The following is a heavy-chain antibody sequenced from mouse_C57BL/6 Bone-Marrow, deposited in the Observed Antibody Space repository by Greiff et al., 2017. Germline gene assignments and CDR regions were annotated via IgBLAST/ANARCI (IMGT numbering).Heavy chain of an antibody. CDR1: GYTFTSYW. V-gene: IGHV1-69*01. CDR2: IDPSDSYT. CDR3: ARFPHYGSRVFDY. Sequence: VKLKQPGAELVMPGASVKLSCKASGYTFTSYWMHWVKQRPGQGLEWIGEIDPSDSYTNYNQKFKGKSTLTVDKSSSTAYMQLSSLTSEDSAVYYGARFPHYGSRVFDYWGQGTTLTVSS. J-gene: IGHJ2*01. D-gene: IGHD1-1*01.